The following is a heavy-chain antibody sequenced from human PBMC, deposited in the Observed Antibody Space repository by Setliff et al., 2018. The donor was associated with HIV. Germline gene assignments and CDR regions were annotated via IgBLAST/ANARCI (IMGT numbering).Heavy chain of an antibody. Sequence: KTSETLSLTCTVSGGSISGDFWTWIRQPAGEGLEWIGRTHASGTTQCEPSLKNRCSMSIDTSKNQFSLKLSSVTAVDTAVYYCARQTATGTSATFDSWGQGSLVTVS. J-gene: IGHJ4*02. CDR1: GGSISGDF. CDR2: THASGTT. V-gene: IGHV4-4*07. D-gene: IGHD2-21*02. CDR3: ARQTATGTSATFDS.